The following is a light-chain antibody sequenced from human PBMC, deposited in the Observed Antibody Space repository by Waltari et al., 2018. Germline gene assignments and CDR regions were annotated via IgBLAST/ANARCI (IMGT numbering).Light chain of an antibody. V-gene: IGKV1-27*01. Sequence: DIQMTQSPSSLSASLGDRVTMTCRASQDISNYLAWSQQTPGKVPKLLIYGATTLQTGVPSRFSGSGSGTDFTLTISSLQPEDVATYYCQRYSNTPRTFGQGTKLEIK. CDR2: GAT. CDR1: QDISNY. J-gene: IGKJ2*02. CDR3: QRYSNTPRT.